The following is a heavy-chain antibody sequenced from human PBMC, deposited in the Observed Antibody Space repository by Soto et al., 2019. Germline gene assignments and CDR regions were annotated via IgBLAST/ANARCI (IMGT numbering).Heavy chain of an antibody. J-gene: IGHJ6*02. CDR1: GFTFTSSA. D-gene: IGHD1-26*01. CDR3: AADRYSGSYDYYGMGV. CDR2: TVVDSVNT. V-gene: IGHV1-58*01. Sequence: QMQLVQSGPEVKKPGTSVKDSCKASGFTFTSSAVQWVRQARGQRLEWIGWTVVDSVNTNYAQKVQERVTITRDMSTSTGYMELSSLRSEDTAVYYCAADRYSGSYDYYGMGVWGQGTTVTVSS.